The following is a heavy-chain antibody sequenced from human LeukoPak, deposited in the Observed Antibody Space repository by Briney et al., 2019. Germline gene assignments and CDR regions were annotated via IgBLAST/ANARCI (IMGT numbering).Heavy chain of an antibody. CDR3: ATVRKSYDAFDI. J-gene: IGHJ3*02. V-gene: IGHV4-4*02. Sequence: SETLSLTCAVSGGSISSSNWWSWVRQPPGQGLEWIGEIYHSGSTNYNPSLKSRVTISVDKSKNQFSLKLSSVTAADTAVYYCATVRKSYDAFDIWGQGTMVTVSS. CDR2: IYHSGST. CDR1: GGSISSSNW. D-gene: IGHD3-16*02.